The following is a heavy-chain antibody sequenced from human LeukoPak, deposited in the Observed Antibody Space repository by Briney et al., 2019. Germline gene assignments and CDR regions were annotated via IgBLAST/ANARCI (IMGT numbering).Heavy chain of an antibody. CDR1: GYTFTSYG. J-gene: IGHJ4*02. D-gene: IGHD3-3*01. CDR3: AREQYYDFWSGYYPLDY. V-gene: IGHV1-18*01. CDR2: ISAYNGNT. Sequence: GASVKVSCKASGYTFTSYGISWVRQAPGQGLEWMGWISAYNGNTNYAQKLRGRVTMTTDTSTSTAYMELRSLRSDDTAVYYCAREQYYDFWSGYYPLDYWGQGTLVTVSS.